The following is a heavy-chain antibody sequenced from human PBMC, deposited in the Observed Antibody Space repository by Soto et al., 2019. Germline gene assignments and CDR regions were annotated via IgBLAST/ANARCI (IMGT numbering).Heavy chain of an antibody. CDR1: GFTFTSSA. Sequence: ASVKVSCKASGFTFTSSAVQWVRQARGQRLEWIGWIVVGSGNTNYAQKFQERVTITRDMSTSTAYMELSSLRSEDTAVYYCARPSSSRTYYYNGMDDWGQGTPVTVSS. V-gene: IGHV1-58*01. CDR2: IVVGSGNT. D-gene: IGHD6-6*01. CDR3: ARPSSSRTYYYNGMDD. J-gene: IGHJ6*02.